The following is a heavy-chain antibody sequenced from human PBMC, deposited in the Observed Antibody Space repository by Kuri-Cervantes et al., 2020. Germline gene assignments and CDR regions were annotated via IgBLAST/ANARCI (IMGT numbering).Heavy chain of an antibody. J-gene: IGHJ4*02. D-gene: IGHD3-22*01. CDR1: GFTVSDNY. Sequence: GSLRLSCAASGFTVSDNYMTWVRQPPGKGLEWIGEINHSGSTNQNPSLKSRVTISVDTSKNQFSLKLSSVTAADTAVYYCARGFWLLVLDYWGQGTLVTVSS. CDR2: INHSGST. CDR3: ARGFWLLVLDY. V-gene: IGHV4-34*01.